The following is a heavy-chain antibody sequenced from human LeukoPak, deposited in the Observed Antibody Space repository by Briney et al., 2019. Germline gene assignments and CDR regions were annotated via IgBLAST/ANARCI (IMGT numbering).Heavy chain of an antibody. J-gene: IGHJ4*02. D-gene: IGHD3-22*01. CDR2: IIPIFGTA. V-gene: IGHV1-69*13. CDR1: GYTFTSYG. CDR3: ARDPSYYYDSSGYQ. Sequence: SVKVSCKASGYTFTSYGISWVRQAPGQGLEWMGGIIPIFGTANYAQKFQGRVTITADESTSTAYMELSSLRSEDTAVYYCARDPSYYYDSSGYQWGQGTLVTVSS.